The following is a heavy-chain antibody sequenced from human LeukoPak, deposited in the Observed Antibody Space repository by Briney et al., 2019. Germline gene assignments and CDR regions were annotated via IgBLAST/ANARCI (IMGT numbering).Heavy chain of an antibody. CDR2: ITNSGDNA. Sequence: PGGSLRLSCAASGFIFNNYAMSWVRQAPGEGLEWLSVITNSGDNAHHADSVKGRFTISRDNSKNTLYLQMNSLRAEDTAVYYCAKPSLGGLWFGKGTNAFDIWGQGTMVTVSS. CDR3: AKPSLGGLWFGKGTNAFDI. V-gene: IGHV3-23*01. D-gene: IGHD3-10*01. CDR1: GFIFNNYA. J-gene: IGHJ3*02.